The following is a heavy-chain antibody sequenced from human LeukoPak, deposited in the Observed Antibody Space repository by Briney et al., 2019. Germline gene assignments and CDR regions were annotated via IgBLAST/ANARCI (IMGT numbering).Heavy chain of an antibody. CDR3: ARGLRVGNTGYYFDS. CDR1: GGSVSNNF. J-gene: IGHJ4*02. CDR2: IYYSGTS. D-gene: IGHD1-26*01. V-gene: IGHV4-59*02. Sequence: PSETLSLTCTVSGGSVSNNFWSWIRQPPGEGLERIRYIYYSGTSSYNASLKNRVSTSVDTSKNQISLNLNSVTAADTAVYFCARGLRVGNTGYYFDSWGQGTLVTVSS.